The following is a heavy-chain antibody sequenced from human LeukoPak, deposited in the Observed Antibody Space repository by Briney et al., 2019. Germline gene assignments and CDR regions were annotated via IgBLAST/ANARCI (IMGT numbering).Heavy chain of an antibody. CDR3: ARDATFEYSSSSWYFDY. CDR1: GGSFSGYY. J-gene: IGHJ4*02. D-gene: IGHD6-6*01. V-gene: IGHV4-34*01. CDR2: INHSGST. Sequence: SETLSLTCAVYGGSFSGYYWSWIRRPPGKGLEWIGEINHSGSTNYNPSLKSRVTISVDTSKNQFSLKLSSVTAADTAVYYCARDATFEYSSSSWYFDYWGQGTLVTVSS.